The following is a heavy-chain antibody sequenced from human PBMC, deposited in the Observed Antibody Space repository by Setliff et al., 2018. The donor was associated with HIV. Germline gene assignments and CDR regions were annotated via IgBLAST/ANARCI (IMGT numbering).Heavy chain of an antibody. CDR2: ITPSGAT. D-gene: IGHD5-18*01. J-gene: IGHJ5*02. CDR3: SNWNTTIDEDA. V-gene: IGHV4-34*01. Sequence: SATLSLPCAVYGGSVSGHYWGWFRQPPGKGLEWIGEITPSGATNYLPSLKSRVTMSLDTSKNQFSLKMTSVTAAATALYYCSNWNTTIDEDAWGQGTLVTVS. CDR1: GGSVSGHY.